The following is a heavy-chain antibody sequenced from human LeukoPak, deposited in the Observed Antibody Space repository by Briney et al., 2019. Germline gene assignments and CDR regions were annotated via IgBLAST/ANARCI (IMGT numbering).Heavy chain of an antibody. CDR1: GFTFSTYW. D-gene: IGHD2-2*01. CDR3: VRDMHGPHDY. J-gene: IGHJ4*02. CDR2: INTDGSTT. V-gene: IGHV3-74*01. Sequence: PGGSLRLSCAASGFTFSTYWIHWVRLAPGKGLAWVSRINTDGSTTSYADSVKGRFTISRDNAKSTLYLQMNSLRADDTAVYYCVRDMHGPHDYWGQGTLVTVSA.